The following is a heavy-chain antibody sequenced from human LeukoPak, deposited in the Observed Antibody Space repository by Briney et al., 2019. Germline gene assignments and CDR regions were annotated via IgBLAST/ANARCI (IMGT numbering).Heavy chain of an antibody. J-gene: IGHJ4*02. V-gene: IGHV4-39*01. CDR1: GFSISSSSYY. CDR3: ARFAPYDSSGAIDY. Sequence: SSETLCLTCTASGFSISSSSYYWGWMGQPPGQGREWIGSIYYSGSTYYNPSLKSRVTISVDTSKNQFSLKLSSVTAADTAVYYCARFAPYDSSGAIDYWGQGTLVTVSS. D-gene: IGHD3-22*01. CDR2: IYYSGST.